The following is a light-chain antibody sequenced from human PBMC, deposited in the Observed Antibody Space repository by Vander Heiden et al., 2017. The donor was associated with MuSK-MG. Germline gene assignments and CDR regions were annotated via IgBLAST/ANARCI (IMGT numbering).Light chain of an antibody. Sequence: DIQMTQSPSSLSASVGDRVTITCRASQSISSYLSWYQQKPGKAPNLLIYSASNLQSGVASRFSGSGSGTYFTLTISRLQPEDFGTYYCQQSYNTPWTFGQGTQVEI. CDR3: QQSYNTPWT. J-gene: IGKJ1*01. CDR1: QSISSY. CDR2: SAS. V-gene: IGKV1-39*01.